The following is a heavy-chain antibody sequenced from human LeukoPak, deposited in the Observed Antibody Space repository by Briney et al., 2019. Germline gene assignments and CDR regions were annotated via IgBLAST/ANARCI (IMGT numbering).Heavy chain of an antibody. J-gene: IGHJ4*02. CDR1: GVSISSYY. D-gene: IGHD5-18*01. CDR2: IYYSGST. V-gene: IGHV4-59*01. CDR3: ARDGDTAMVEGGYFDY. Sequence: PSETLSLTCTVSGVSISSYYWSWIRQPPGKGLEWIGYIYYSGSTNYNPSLKSRVTISVDTSKNQFSLKLSSVTAADTAVYYCARDGDTAMVEGGYFDYWGQGTLVTVSS.